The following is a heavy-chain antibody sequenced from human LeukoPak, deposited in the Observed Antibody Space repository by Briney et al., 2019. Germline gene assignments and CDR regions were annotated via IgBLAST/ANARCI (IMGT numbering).Heavy chain of an antibody. CDR3: GRGGDCTSTGCYAYYYYYMDV. CDR1: GFTFSDSY. Sequence: GGSLRLSCAASGFTFSDSYMTWIRQAPGKGLEWVSYISNSGSSIYYADSVKGRFTTSRDNAKSSLYLQMNSLRAEDTAVYYCGRGGDCTSTGCYAYYYYYMDVWGKGTTVTVSS. CDR2: ISNSGSSI. V-gene: IGHV3-11*04. D-gene: IGHD2-2*01. J-gene: IGHJ6*03.